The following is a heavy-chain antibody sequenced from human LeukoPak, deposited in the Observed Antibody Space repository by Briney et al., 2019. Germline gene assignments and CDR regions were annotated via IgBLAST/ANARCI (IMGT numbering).Heavy chain of an antibody. V-gene: IGHV1-2*02. J-gene: IGHJ4*02. CDR3: ARETIEGYCSGGSCYSDY. D-gene: IGHD2-15*01. CDR2: INPNSGGT. CDR1: GYTFTGYY. Sequence: ASVKVSCKASGYTFTGYYMHWVRQAPGQGLEWMGWINPNSGGTNYAQKFQGRVTMTRDTSISTAYMELSRLRSDDTAVYYCARETIEGYCSGGSCYSDYWGQGTLVAASS.